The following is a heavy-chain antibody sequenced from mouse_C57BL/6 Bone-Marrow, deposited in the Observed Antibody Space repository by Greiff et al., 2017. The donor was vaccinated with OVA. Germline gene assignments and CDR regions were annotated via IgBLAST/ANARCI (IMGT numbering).Heavy chain of an antibody. CDR1: GFTFSNYW. Sequence: EVKVEESGGGLVQPGGSMKLSCVASGFTFSNYWMNWVRQSPEKGLEWVAQIRLKSDNYATHYAESVKGRFTISSDDSKSSVYLQMNNLRAEDTGIYYCTGLITRGWGQGTLVTVSA. D-gene: IGHD2-4*01. CDR2: IRLKSDNYAT. J-gene: IGHJ3*01. V-gene: IGHV6-3*01. CDR3: TGLITRG.